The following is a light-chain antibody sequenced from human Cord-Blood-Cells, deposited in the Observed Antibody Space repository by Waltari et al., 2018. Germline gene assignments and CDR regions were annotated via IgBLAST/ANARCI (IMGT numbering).Light chain of an antibody. CDR2: AAS. Sequence: IQMTQSPSSLSPSVGDRLTFTCRASQSISSYLNWHRQKPGKAPKLLIYAASSLQSGVPSRFSGRGSGTDFTLTISSLQPEHFATYYCQQSYSTPNTFGQGTRLEIK. CDR3: QQSYSTPNT. CDR1: QSISSY. V-gene: IGKV1-39*01. J-gene: IGKJ5*01.